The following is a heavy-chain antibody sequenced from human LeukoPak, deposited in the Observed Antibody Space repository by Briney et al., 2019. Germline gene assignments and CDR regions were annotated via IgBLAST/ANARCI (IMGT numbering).Heavy chain of an antibody. CDR3: ARSTYYYGSGSPYYFDY. D-gene: IGHD3-10*01. J-gene: IGHJ4*02. Sequence: GASMKVSCKASGYTFTGYYMHWVRQAPGQGLEWMGWINPNSGGTNYAQKFQGRVTMTRDTSISTAYMELSRLRSDDTAVYYCARSTYYYGSGSPYYFDYWGQGTLSPSPQ. CDR1: GYTFTGYY. CDR2: INPNSGGT. V-gene: IGHV1-2*02.